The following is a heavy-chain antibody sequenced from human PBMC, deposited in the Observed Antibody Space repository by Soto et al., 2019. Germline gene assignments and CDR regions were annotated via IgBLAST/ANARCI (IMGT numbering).Heavy chain of an antibody. CDR2: ITWSSGNI. V-gene: IGHV3-9*01. D-gene: IGHD5-18*01. CDR3: ARELGYSYGSYYYYGLDV. Sequence: GGSLRLSCAASGFTFSIYGMHWVRQAPGKGLEWVSGITWSSGNIAYADSVKGRFTISRDNAKNSLYLQMNSLRAEDTALYYCARELGYSYGSYYYYGLDVWGQGTTVTVSS. J-gene: IGHJ6*02. CDR1: GFTFSIYG.